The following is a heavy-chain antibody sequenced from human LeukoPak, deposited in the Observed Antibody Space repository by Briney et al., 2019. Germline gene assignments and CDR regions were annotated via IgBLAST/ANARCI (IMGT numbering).Heavy chain of an antibody. CDR1: GYSISSGYY. J-gene: IGHJ3*02. CDR2: IFYTGST. Sequence: SETLSLTCTVSGYSISSGYYWGWVRQPPGKALEWIGNIFYTGSTYYSPSLKSRVTISLDTSRNQFSLRLNSVTAADTAVYYCAKSNGYGLIDIWGQGTMVTVSS. CDR3: AKSNGYGLIDI. V-gene: IGHV4-38-2*02. D-gene: IGHD3-10*01.